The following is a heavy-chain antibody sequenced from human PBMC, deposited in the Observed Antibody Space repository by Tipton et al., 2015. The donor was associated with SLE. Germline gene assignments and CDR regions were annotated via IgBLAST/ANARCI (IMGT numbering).Heavy chain of an antibody. CDR3: ARDPLRGYGGQTAPES. CDR2: VYPGGPA. CDR1: GYSISRGYY. D-gene: IGHD4-23*01. Sequence: GLVKPSETLSLTCTVSGYSISRGYYWGWIRQPPGGGLEWLGSVYPGGPAYYNPSLKSRVTVSVDTAKNQFSLKLTSGTAADTAVYYCARDPLRGYGGQTAPESWGQGTLVTVSS. V-gene: IGHV4-38-2*02. J-gene: IGHJ5*02.